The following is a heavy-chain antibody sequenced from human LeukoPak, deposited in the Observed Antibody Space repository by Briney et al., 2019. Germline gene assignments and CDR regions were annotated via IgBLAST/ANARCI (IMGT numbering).Heavy chain of an antibody. J-gene: IGHJ4*02. CDR2: IYYSGST. Sequence: GSLRLSCATSGFTFSTYYWNWIRQPPGKGLEWIGSIYYSGSTYYNPSLKSRVTISVDTSKNQFSLKLSSVTAGDTAVYYCATTMVRGVIPYYNFDFWGQGTLVTVSS. CDR1: GFTFSTYY. D-gene: IGHD3-10*01. CDR3: ATTMVRGVIPYYNFDF. V-gene: IGHV4-59*05.